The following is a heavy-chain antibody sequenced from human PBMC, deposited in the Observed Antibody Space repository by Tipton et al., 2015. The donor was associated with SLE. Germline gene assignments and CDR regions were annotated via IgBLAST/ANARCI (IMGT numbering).Heavy chain of an antibody. CDR3: ARGSWQVDWYFDL. J-gene: IGHJ2*01. CDR2: ISSSSSTI. CDR1: GFTFSSYS. D-gene: IGHD6-19*01. V-gene: IGHV3-48*02. Sequence: SLRLSCAASGFTFSSYSMNWVRQAPGKGLEWVSYISSSSSTIYYADSVKGRFTISRDNAKNSLYLQMNSLRDEDTAVYYCARGSWQVDWYFDLWGRGTLVTVSS.